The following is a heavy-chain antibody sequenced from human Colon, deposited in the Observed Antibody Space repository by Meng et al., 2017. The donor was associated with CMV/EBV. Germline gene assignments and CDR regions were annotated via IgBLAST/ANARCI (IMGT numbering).Heavy chain of an antibody. CDR2: INSDGSST. CDR3: AGELGGYCSGFGCPLGY. CDR1: GFTFSSYW. V-gene: IGHV3-74*01. J-gene: IGHJ4*02. Sequence: GESLKISCAASGFTFSSYWMHWVRQAPGKGLVWVSRINSDGSSTSYADSVKGRFTISRDNSKNTVYLQMNSLRAEDTSVYYCAGELGGYCSGFGCPLGYWGQGTLVTVSS. D-gene: IGHD2-15*01.